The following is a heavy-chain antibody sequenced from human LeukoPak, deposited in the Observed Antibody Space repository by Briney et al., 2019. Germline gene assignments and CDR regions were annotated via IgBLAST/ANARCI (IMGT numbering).Heavy chain of an antibody. Sequence: SETLSLTCTVSGYSISSGYYWGWIRQPPGKGLEWIGSIYHSGSTYYNPSLKSRVTISVDTSKNQFSLKLSSVTAADTAVYYCARGYSYGPRRDYDYWGQGTLVTVSS. J-gene: IGHJ4*02. CDR3: ARGYSYGPRRDYDY. CDR1: GYSISSGYY. CDR2: IYHSGST. D-gene: IGHD5-18*01. V-gene: IGHV4-38-2*02.